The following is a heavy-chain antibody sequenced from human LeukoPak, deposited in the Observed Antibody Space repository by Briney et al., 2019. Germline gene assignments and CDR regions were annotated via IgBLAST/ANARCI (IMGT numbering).Heavy chain of an antibody. D-gene: IGHD4-23*01. Sequence: SETLSLTCTVSGGSISSYYWSWIRQPPGKGLEWIGYIYYSGSTNYNPSLKSRVTISVDTSKNQFSLKLSSVTAADTAVYYCARTTVVTADAFDIWGQGTMVTVSS. CDR2: IYYSGST. CDR3: ARTTVVTADAFDI. J-gene: IGHJ3*02. CDR1: GGSISSYY. V-gene: IGHV4-59*08.